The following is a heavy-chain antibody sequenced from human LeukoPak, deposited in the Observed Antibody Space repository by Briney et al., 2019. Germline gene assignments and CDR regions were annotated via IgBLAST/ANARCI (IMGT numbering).Heavy chain of an antibody. CDR3: ARGYYDSLTGYYSPTLVDY. D-gene: IGHD3-9*01. CDR2: INPNSGGT. J-gene: IGHJ4*02. V-gene: IGHV1-2*02. CDR1: GYTFTGYY. Sequence: GASVKVSCKAAGYTFTGYYMHWVRQAPGQGLEWMGWINPNSGGTTYAQKFQGRVTMTRDTSISTAYMELSRLRSDDTAVYYCARGYYDSLTGYYSPTLVDYWGQGTLVTVSS.